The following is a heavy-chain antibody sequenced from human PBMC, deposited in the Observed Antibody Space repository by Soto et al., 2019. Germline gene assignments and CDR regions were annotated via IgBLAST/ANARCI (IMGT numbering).Heavy chain of an antibody. CDR2: ISAYNGNT. D-gene: IGHD1-26*01. Sequence: ASVKVSCTASGDTFTSYGISWVRHAPGQGREWMGWISAYNGNTNYAQKLQGRVTMTTDTSTSTAYMELRSLRSDDTAVYYCARERGGSYFYPPDNWFDPWGQGTLVTVSS. CDR3: ARERGGSYFYPPDNWFDP. V-gene: IGHV1-18*04. CDR1: GDTFTSYG. J-gene: IGHJ5*02.